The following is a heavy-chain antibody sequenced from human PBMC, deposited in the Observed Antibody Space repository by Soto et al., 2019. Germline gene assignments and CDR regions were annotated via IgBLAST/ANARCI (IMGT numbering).Heavy chain of an antibody. J-gene: IGHJ4*02. V-gene: IGHV3-30*18. Sequence: GGSLRLSCAASGFTFSSYGMHWVRQAPGKGLEWVAVISYDGSNKYYADSVKGRFTISRDNSKNTLYLQMNSLRAEDTAVYYCAKASYYDFWGGYYTQAFDYWGQGTLVTVSS. CDR3: AKASYYDFWGGYYTQAFDY. CDR2: ISYDGSNK. CDR1: GFTFSSYG. D-gene: IGHD3-3*01.